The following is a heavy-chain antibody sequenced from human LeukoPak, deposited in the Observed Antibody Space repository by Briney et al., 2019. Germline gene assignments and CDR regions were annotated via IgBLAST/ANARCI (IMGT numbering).Heavy chain of an antibody. J-gene: IGHJ4*02. Sequence: SETLSLTCTVSGGSISSSRYYWGWIRQPPGTGLEWIGSIYYSGSTYYNLSLKSRVTISVDTSKNQFSLKLSSVTAADTAVYYCARLFTPSYYYDSATQDYWGQGTLVTVSS. D-gene: IGHD3-22*01. CDR3: ARLFTPSYYYDSATQDY. CDR1: GGSISSSRYY. CDR2: IYYSGST. V-gene: IGHV4-39*01.